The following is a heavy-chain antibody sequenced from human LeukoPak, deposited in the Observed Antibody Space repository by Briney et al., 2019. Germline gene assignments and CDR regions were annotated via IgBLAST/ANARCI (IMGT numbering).Heavy chain of an antibody. CDR2: IYLTVTT. CDR3: ARGGGSPRN. CDR1: GGSINNHY. D-gene: IGHD3-10*01. V-gene: IGHV4-59*11. J-gene: IGHJ4*02. Sequence: SETLSLTCTVSGGSINNHYWSWIRQPPGMGLEWVGYIYLTVTTNYNPSLKSRVTISLDKSKNQFSLKLGSVTATDTAIYYCARGGGSPRNWGQGTLVTVSS.